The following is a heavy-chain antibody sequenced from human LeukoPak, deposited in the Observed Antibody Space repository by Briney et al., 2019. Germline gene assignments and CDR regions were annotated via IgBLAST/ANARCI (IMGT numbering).Heavy chain of an antibody. CDR2: ISYDGSNK. J-gene: IGHJ4*02. CDR3: ARLVNSSFDY. D-gene: IGHD2-2*01. Sequence: GGSPRLSCAASGFTFSSYGMHWVRQAPGMGLEWVAVISYDGSNKYYADSVKGRFTISRDNSKNTLYLQMNSLRAEDTAVYYCARLVNSSFDYWGQGTLVTVSS. V-gene: IGHV3-30*03. CDR1: GFTFSSYG.